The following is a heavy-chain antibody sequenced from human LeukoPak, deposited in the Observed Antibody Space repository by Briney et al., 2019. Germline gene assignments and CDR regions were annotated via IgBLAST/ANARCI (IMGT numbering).Heavy chain of an antibody. CDR3: ARDGAFLTGYYRNYFDY. J-gene: IGHJ4*02. CDR2: IYTSGST. V-gene: IGHV4-4*07. D-gene: IGHD3-9*01. Sequence: SETLSLTCTVSGGSISSYYWSWIRQPAGKGLEWIGRIYTSGSTNYNPSLKSRVTMSVDTSKNQFSLKLSSVTAADTAVYYCARDGAFLTGYYRNYFDYWGQGTLVTVSS. CDR1: GGSISSYY.